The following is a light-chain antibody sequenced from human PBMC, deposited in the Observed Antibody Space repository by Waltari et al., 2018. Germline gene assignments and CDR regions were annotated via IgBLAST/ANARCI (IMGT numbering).Light chain of an antibody. CDR2: WAS. V-gene: IGKV4-1*01. CDR1: LSVLYSSNNKND. J-gene: IGKJ4*01. CDR3: QQYYSTPLT. Sequence: DIVMTQSPDSMAVFLGERATTNCKSSLSVLYSSNNKNDLASYQQKPGQPPKLLIYWASTRESGVPDRFSGSGSGTDFTLTISSLQAEDVAVYYCQQYYSTPLTFGGGTKVEIK.